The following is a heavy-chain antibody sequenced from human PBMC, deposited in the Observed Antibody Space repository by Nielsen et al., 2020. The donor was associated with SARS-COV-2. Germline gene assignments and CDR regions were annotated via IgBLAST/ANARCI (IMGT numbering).Heavy chain of an antibody. Sequence: GESLKISCAASGFTFSNPWMNWVRQAPGKGLEWVSSISSSSSYIYYADSVKGRFTISRDNAKNSLYLQMNSLRAEDTAVYYCARGFVLRYFDWDPGYFDYWGQGTLVTVSS. J-gene: IGHJ4*02. CDR3: ARGFVLRYFDWDPGYFDY. CDR2: ISSSSSYI. CDR1: GFTFSNPW. D-gene: IGHD3-9*01. V-gene: IGHV3-21*01.